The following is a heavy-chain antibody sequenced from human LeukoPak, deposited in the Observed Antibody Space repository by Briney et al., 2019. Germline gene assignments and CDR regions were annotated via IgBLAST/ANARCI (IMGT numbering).Heavy chain of an antibody. CDR2: IYSSGST. CDR1: GGSFNGYY. Sequence: PSETLSLTCAVYGGSFNGYYWSWIRQPAGKGLEWIGRIYSSGSTNYNPSLKSRVTMSVDTSKNQFSLKLRSVTAADTAVYYCARENYYGSGESYWGQGTLVTVSS. J-gene: IGHJ4*02. D-gene: IGHD3-10*01. CDR3: ARENYYGSGESY. V-gene: IGHV4-4*07.